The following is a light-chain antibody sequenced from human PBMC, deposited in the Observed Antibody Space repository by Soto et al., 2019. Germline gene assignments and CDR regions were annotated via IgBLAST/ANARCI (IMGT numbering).Light chain of an antibody. V-gene: IGKV3-20*01. Sequence: EIVLTHSPGTLSLSLGEIATLSCRSSQSVGSNYLAWCQQKPGQAPRLLMYGAPSRATGIPDRFSGSGSGTDFTLTIRRMEPEDVAKYYCKQYDNLQLTVGGGPTVDLK. CDR1: QSVGSNY. CDR2: GAP. J-gene: IGKJ4*01. CDR3: KQYDNLQLT.